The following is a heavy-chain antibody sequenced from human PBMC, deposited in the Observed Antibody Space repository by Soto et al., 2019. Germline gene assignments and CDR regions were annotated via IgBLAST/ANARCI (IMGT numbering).Heavy chain of an antibody. CDR2: ISSSSSYI. J-gene: IGHJ4*02. Sequence: WGSLRLSCAASGFTFSSYSMNWVRQAPGKGLEWVSSISSSSSYIYYADSVKGRFTISRDNAKNSLYLQMNSLRAEDTAVYYCARDPADCSGGSCYLTRGYFDYWGQGTLVTVSS. CDR1: GFTFSSYS. V-gene: IGHV3-21*01. D-gene: IGHD2-15*01. CDR3: ARDPADCSGGSCYLTRGYFDY.